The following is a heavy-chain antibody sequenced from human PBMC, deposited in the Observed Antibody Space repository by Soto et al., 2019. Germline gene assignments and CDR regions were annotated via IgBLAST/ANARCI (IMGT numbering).Heavy chain of an antibody. CDR1: GGSISSGNDS. CDR2: IFHSGSP. D-gene: IGHD4-17*01. Sequence: QLRLQESGSGLVKPSQTLSLTCAVSGGSISSGNDSWSWIRQPPGKGLEWIGYIFHSGSPYYNPSIKSRVTISVDRSKNQFSLRLSSVTAADTAVYYCARDLHDYGDWYFDLWGRGTLVTVSS. CDR3: ARDLHDYGDWYFDL. V-gene: IGHV4-30-2*01. J-gene: IGHJ2*01.